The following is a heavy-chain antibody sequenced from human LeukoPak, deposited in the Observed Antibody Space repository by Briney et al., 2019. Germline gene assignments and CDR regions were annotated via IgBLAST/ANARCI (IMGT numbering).Heavy chain of an antibody. CDR3: ARGRVMVYATPDAFDI. D-gene: IGHD2-8*01. J-gene: IGHJ3*02. CDR1: GYTFTGYY. CDR2: INPNSGGA. V-gene: IGHV1-2*02. Sequence: ASVKVSCKASGYTFTGYYIHWVRQAPGQGLEWVGWINPNSGGAKYAQKFQDRVTMTRDTSISTAYMELSRLRSDDTAVYYCARGRVMVYATPDAFDIWGQGTMVTVSS.